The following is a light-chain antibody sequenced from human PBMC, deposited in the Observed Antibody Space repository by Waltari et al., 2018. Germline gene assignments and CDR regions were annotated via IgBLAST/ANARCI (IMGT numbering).Light chain of an antibody. Sequence: QSALTQPASVSGSPGQSITVSCIGTSNDIGTFNFVSWFQQHPGRAPKLMIYDVSGRPLGVSNRFSGSKSGNTASLTISGLQAEDEADYYCFSYAGSNSFAFGGGTRVTVL. J-gene: IGLJ2*01. V-gene: IGLV2-23*02. CDR2: DVS. CDR1: SNDIGTFNF. CDR3: FSYAGSNSFA.